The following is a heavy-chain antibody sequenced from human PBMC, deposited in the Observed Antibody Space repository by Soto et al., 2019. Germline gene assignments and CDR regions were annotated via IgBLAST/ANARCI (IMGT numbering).Heavy chain of an antibody. Sequence: SETLSLTCTVSGGSISSYYWSWIRQPPGKGLEWIGYIYYSGSTNYNPSLKSRVTISVGTSKNQFSLKLSSVTAADTAVYYCARLSVDYDILTGYLRWFDPWGQGTLVTVSS. J-gene: IGHJ5*02. CDR2: IYYSGST. CDR1: GGSISSYY. V-gene: IGHV4-59*08. CDR3: ARLSVDYDILTGYLRWFDP. D-gene: IGHD3-9*01.